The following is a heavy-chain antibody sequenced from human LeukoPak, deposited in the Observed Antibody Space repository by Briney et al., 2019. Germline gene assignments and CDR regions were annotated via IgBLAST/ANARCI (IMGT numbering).Heavy chain of an antibody. D-gene: IGHD2-2*01. CDR2: INHSGST. CDR1: GGSFSGYY. Sequence: PSETLSLTCAVYGGSFSGYYWSWIRQPPGKGLEWIGEINHSGSTNYNPSLKSRVTISVDTSKNQFSLKLSSVTAADTAVYYCARGHSTLGLLDYWGQGTLVTVSS. V-gene: IGHV4-34*01. CDR3: ARGHSTLGLLDY. J-gene: IGHJ4*02.